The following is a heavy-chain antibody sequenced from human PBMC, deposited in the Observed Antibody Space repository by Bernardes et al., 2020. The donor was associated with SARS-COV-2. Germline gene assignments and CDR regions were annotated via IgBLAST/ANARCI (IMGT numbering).Heavy chain of an antibody. CDR3: ARHQGRRGDYGDYEEGPYYYGMDV. Sequence: GESLKISCKGSGYSFTSYWIGWVRQMPGKGLEWMGIIYPGDSDTRYSPSFQGQVTISADKSISTAYLQWSSLKASDTAMYYCARHQGRRGDYGDYEEGPYYYGMDVWGQGTTVTVSS. CDR2: IYPGDSDT. V-gene: IGHV5-51*01. D-gene: IGHD4-17*01. CDR1: GYSFTSYW. J-gene: IGHJ6*02.